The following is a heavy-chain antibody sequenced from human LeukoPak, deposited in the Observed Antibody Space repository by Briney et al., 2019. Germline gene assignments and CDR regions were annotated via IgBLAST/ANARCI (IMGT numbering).Heavy chain of an antibody. CDR2: IYYSGST. D-gene: IGHD3-10*01. V-gene: IGHV4-39*01. J-gene: IGHJ4*02. CDR1: GGSISSSSYY. Sequence: PSETLSLTCTVSGGSISSSSYYWGWIRQPPGKGLEWIGSIYYSGSTYYNPSLKSRVTISVDTSKNQFSLKLSSVTAADTAVYYCARHGEVKYYYGSGSYPFFDYWGQGTLVTVSS. CDR3: ARHGEVKYYYGSGSYPFFDY.